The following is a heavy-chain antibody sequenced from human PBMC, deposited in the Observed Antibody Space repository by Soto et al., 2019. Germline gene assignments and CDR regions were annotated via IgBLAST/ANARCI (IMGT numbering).Heavy chain of an antibody. CDR2: IYYSGTT. J-gene: IGHJ4*02. D-gene: IGHD1-26*01. Sequence: SETLSLTCAVSGYSISSSNRWGWIRRPPGKGLEWIGYIYYSGTTYYNPCLTSRVTMSVDTSKNQFALKLTSVTAVDTDVYYCARREIQGPIDYWGQGTLVT. V-gene: IGHV4-28*01. CDR3: ARREIQGPIDY. CDR1: GYSISSSNR.